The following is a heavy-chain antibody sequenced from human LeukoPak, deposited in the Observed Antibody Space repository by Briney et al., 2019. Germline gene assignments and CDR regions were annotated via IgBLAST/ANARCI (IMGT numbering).Heavy chain of an antibody. V-gene: IGHV4-59*08. Sequence: SETLSLTCTVSGGSISSYFWSWIRQPPGKGPEWIGYISDSGSTDYNASLRSRVTMSVDTSKNQFSLNLNSVTAADTAVYYCARHERMTTYDYWGQGTLVTVSS. CDR3: ARHERMTTYDY. CDR1: GGSISSYF. D-gene: IGHD4-11*01. CDR2: ISDSGST. J-gene: IGHJ4*02.